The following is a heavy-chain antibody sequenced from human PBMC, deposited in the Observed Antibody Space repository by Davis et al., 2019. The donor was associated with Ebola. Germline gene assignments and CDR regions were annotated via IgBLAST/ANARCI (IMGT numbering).Heavy chain of an antibody. CDR2: IYPGDSDT. Sequence: GASLKLSCQGSGYTFTTYWIGWVRQLPGKGLEWMGIIYPGDSDTRYSPSFQGQVTISADKSISTAYLQWSSLKASDTAMYYCARRGGWSGAFLDYWGQGTLVTVSS. CDR1: GYTFTTYW. CDR3: ARRGGWSGAFLDY. J-gene: IGHJ4*02. D-gene: IGHD3-3*02. V-gene: IGHV5-51*01.